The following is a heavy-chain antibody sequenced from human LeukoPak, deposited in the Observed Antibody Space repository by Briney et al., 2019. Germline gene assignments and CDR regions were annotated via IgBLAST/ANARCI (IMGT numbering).Heavy chain of an antibody. CDR1: GFSFSNCS. CDR3: AGDYEGNLAFDI. V-gene: IGHV3-21*01. J-gene: IGHJ3*02. CDR2: ISSSSTYI. Sequence: GGSLRLSCAASGFSFSNCSMNWVRQAPGKGLEWVSSISSSSTYIYYADSLEGRFTISRDNVRNSLYLQMNSLRAEDTSVYYCAGDYEGNLAFDIWGQGTMVTVSS. D-gene: IGHD4-23*01.